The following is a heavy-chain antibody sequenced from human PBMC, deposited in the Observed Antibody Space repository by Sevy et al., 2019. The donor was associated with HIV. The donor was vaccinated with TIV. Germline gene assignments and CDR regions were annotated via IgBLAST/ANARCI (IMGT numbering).Heavy chain of an antibody. CDR3: ARPKCTSTSCFLGLEN. V-gene: IGHV3-48*01. D-gene: IGHD2-2*01. J-gene: IGHJ4*02. CDR1: VFNFKYYS. CDR2: IDSSGGSI. Sequence: GGSLRLSCAASVFNFKYYSIYWVRQAPGERLEWVSYIDSSGGSIYQADSVRGRFTISRDNANNSAYLQMNSLRAEDTAVYYCARPKCTSTSCFLGLENWGQGTLVTVSS.